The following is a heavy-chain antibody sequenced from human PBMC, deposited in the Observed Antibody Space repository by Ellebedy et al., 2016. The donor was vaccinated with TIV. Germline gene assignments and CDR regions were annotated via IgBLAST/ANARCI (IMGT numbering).Heavy chain of an antibody. CDR2: IWYDGSNK. D-gene: IGHD3-10*01. CDR3: ARAHYGSGSYSHFDY. J-gene: IGHJ4*02. V-gene: IGHV3-33*01. CDR1: GFTFSSYG. Sequence: GGSLRLSCAASGFTFSSYGMHWVRQAPGKGLEWVAVIWYDGSNKYHADSVKGRFTISRDNSKNTLYLQMNSLRAEDTAVYYCARAHYGSGSYSHFDYWGQGTLVTVSS.